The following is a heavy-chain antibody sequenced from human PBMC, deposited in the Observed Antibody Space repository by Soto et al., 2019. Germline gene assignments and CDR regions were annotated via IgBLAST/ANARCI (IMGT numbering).Heavy chain of an antibody. V-gene: IGHV1-69*13. CDR2: IIPVFGTP. CDR1: GGLFSSYA. J-gene: IGHJ1*01. Sequence: QVHLEQSGAEVKKPGASVKVSCKDSGGLFSSYAISWVRQAPGQGLEWMGGIIPVFGTPFYAQKFQGRVTITADESTNTAYMELSSLRSEDTAMYYCARGDSPYVWFNEFWGQGSLVTVSS. D-gene: IGHD3-16*01. CDR3: ARGDSPYVWFNEF.